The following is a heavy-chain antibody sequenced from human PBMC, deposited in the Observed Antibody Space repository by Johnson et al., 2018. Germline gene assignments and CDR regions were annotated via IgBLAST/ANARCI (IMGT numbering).Heavy chain of an antibody. CDR3: ARDHYYDSSGYYPYYYYYMDV. V-gene: IGHV3-30-3*01. D-gene: IGHD3-22*01. Sequence: QVQLVESGGGVVQPGRSLRLSCAASGFTFSNYAMHWVRPAPGKGLEWVAVISYDGSNKYYADSVKGRFTISRDNSKNTLYLQMNSLRAEDTAVYYCARDHYYDSSGYYPYYYYYMDVWGKGTTVTVSS. J-gene: IGHJ6*03. CDR2: ISYDGSNK. CDR1: GFTFSNYA.